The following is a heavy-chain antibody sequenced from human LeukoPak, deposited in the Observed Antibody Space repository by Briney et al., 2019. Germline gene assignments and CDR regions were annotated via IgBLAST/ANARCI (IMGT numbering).Heavy chain of an antibody. V-gene: IGHV3-48*03. D-gene: IGHD1-26*01. CDR3: AGGPQYGGSFSY. Sequence: GGSLRLSCATSGFIFSSYEMAWVRQAPGMGLEFVSYISDSGSPIKYGDTVKGRFTISRDNSKNSMYLQMNSLRADDTALYFCAGGPQYGGSFSYWGQGTLVTVSS. CDR2: ISDSGSPI. CDR1: GFIFSSYE. J-gene: IGHJ4*02.